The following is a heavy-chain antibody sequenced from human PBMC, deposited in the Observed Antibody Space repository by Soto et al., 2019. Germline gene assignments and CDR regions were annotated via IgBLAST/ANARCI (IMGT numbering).Heavy chain of an antibody. Sequence: GGSLRLSCAASGFTFSSYDMHWVRQAPGKGLEWVSTVGTAGDTYYSASVKGRFTTSRENAKTALHLQMNSLRAEDTAVYYCARGPRKGALDYWGQGTLVTVSS. CDR3: ARGPRKGALDY. D-gene: IGHD3-16*01. V-gene: IGHV3-13*01. CDR1: GFTFSSYD. CDR2: VGTAGDT. J-gene: IGHJ4*02.